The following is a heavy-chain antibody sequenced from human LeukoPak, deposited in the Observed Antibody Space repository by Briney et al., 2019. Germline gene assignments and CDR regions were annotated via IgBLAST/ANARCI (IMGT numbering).Heavy chain of an antibody. Sequence: PGGSLRLSCTASGFTFGDYAMSWVRQAPGKGLEWVGFIRSKAYGGTTEYAASVQGRFTISRDDSKSIAYLQMNSLKTDDTAVYYCTRRGGISPLDYWGQGTLVTVSS. CDR3: TRRGGISPLDY. V-gene: IGHV3-49*04. D-gene: IGHD3-16*01. J-gene: IGHJ4*02. CDR2: IRSKAYGGTT. CDR1: GFTFGDYA.